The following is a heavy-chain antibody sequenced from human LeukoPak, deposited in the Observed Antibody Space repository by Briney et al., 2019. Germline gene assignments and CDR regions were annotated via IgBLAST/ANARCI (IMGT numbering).Heavy chain of an antibody. V-gene: IGHV1-69*05. CDR3: ARAGEYCTSTSCYTGGHWFDP. Sequence: ASVTVSCKASGGTFSSYAISWVRQAPGQGLEWMGGIIPIFGTANYAQKFQGRVTITTDESTSTAYMELSSLRSEDTAVYYCARAGEYCTSTSCYTGGHWFDPWGQGTLVTVSS. CDR1: GGTFSSYA. J-gene: IGHJ5*02. D-gene: IGHD2-2*02. CDR2: IIPIFGTA.